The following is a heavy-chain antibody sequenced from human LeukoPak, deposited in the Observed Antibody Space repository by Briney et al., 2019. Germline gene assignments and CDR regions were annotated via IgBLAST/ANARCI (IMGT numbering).Heavy chain of an antibody. V-gene: IGHV3-33*01. CDR3: ARLKADSYGFDY. Sequence: GGSLRLSCAASGFTFSSYGMHWVRQAPGKGLEWVAVIWYDGSNKYYADPVKGRFTISRDNSKNTLYLQMNSLRAEDTAVYYCARLKADSYGFDYWGQGTLVTVSS. D-gene: IGHD5-18*01. CDR2: IWYDGSNK. J-gene: IGHJ4*02. CDR1: GFTFSSYG.